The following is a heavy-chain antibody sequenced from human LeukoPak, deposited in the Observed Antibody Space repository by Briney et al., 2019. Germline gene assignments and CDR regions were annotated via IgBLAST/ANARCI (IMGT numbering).Heavy chain of an antibody. CDR3: AKDRYYDYVWGSYRYTCDY. CDR1: GFTFISYA. D-gene: IGHD3-16*02. CDR2: ISGSGGST. J-gene: IGHJ4*02. Sequence: QPGGSLRLSCAASGFTFISYAMSWVRQAPGKGLEWVSAISGSGGSTYYADSVKGRFTISRDNSKNTLYLQMNSLRAEDTAVYYCAKDRYYDYVWGSYRYTCDYWGQGTLVTVSS. V-gene: IGHV3-23*01.